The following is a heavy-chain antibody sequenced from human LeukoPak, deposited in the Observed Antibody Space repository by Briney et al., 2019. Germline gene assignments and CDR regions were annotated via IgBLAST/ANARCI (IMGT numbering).Heavy chain of an antibody. CDR3: AGRGPVGRFGTLEALGY. D-gene: IGHD3-3*01. Sequence: GASVKVSCKASGYTFTSYDINWVRQATGQGLEWMGWMNPNSGNTGYAQKFQGRVTMTRNTSISTAYMELSSLRSEDTAVYYCAGRGPVGRFGTLEALGYWGQGTLVTVSS. CDR1: GYTFTSYD. V-gene: IGHV1-8*01. CDR2: MNPNSGNT. J-gene: IGHJ4*02.